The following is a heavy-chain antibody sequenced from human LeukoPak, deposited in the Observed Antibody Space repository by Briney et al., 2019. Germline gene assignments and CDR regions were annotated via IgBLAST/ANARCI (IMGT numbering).Heavy chain of an antibody. Sequence: SQTLSLTCTVSGGSISSGGYYWSWIRQHPGKGLEWIGYIYYSGSTYYNPSLKSQVTISVDTSKNQFSLKLSSVTAADTAVYYCARSIAAAGTTYFDYWGQGTLVTVSS. D-gene: IGHD6-13*01. CDR1: GGSISSGGYY. J-gene: IGHJ4*02. CDR3: ARSIAAAGTTYFDY. CDR2: IYYSGST. V-gene: IGHV4-31*01.